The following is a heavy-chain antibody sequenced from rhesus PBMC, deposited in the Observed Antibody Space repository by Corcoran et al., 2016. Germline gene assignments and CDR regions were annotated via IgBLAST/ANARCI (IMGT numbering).Heavy chain of an antibody. CDR3: AREGVDTVAFVY. CDR1: GGSINSGYYS. D-gene: IGHD5-30*01. Sequence: QVQLQESGPGLVKPSETLSLTCAVAGGSINSGYYSWCWVRQPPGKGLEWIGYITYSGTTTYNPSLKSRVTISRDTSKNQFSLKLSSVTAADTAVYYCAREGVDTVAFVYWGQGVLVTVYS. CDR2: ITYSGTT. J-gene: IGHJ4*01. V-gene: IGHV4-122*02.